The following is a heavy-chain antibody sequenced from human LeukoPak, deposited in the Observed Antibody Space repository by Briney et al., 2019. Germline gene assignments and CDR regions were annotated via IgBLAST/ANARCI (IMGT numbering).Heavy chain of an antibody. CDR3: ARDDCSSTGCYTGWFDP. Sequence: PVKVSCKASGGTFSSYTISWVRQAPGQGLEWMGRIIPILGIANYAQKFQGRVTITADRSTSTAYMELSSLRSEDTAVYYCARDDCSSTGCYTGWFDPWGQGTLVTVSS. CDR1: GGTFSSYT. V-gene: IGHV1-69*04. J-gene: IGHJ5*02. D-gene: IGHD2-2*02. CDR2: IIPILGIA.